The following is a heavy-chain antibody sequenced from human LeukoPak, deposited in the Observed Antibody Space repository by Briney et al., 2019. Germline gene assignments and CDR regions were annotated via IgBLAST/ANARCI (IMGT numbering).Heavy chain of an antibody. D-gene: IGHD1-26*01. J-gene: IGHJ4*02. CDR1: GGSISSYY. CDR2: IYTSGST. V-gene: IGHV4-4*09. Sequence: SAALSLTCTASGGSISSYYWSWIRQPPGKGLEWVGYIYTSGSTNYNPSLKSRVTISVDTSKNQFSLKLSTVTAADTAVYYCGRQSRWEWELIRWGQGTLVTVSS. CDR3: GRQSRWEWELIR.